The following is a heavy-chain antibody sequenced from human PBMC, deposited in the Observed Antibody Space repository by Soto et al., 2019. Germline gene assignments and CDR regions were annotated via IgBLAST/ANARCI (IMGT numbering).Heavy chain of an antibody. V-gene: IGHV3-48*01. CDR1: GFTFSSYS. J-gene: IGHJ3*02. CDR3: ARDRIASMATGAFDI. D-gene: IGHD3-10*01. Sequence: GSLRLFCAASGFTFSSYSMNWVRQAPGKGLEWVSYISSSSSTIYYADSVKGRFTISRDNAKNSLYLQMNSLRAEDTAVYYCARDRIASMATGAFDIWGQGTMVTVSS. CDR2: ISSSSSTI.